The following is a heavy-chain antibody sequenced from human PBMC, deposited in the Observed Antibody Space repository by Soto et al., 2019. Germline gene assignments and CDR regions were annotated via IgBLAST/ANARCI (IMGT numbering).Heavy chain of an antibody. CDR2: IYHSGST. J-gene: IGHJ5*02. D-gene: IGHD2-2*01. CDR3: ARVLPAAIGGWFDP. Sequence: SENLSLTCTVSGGSISSGGYYWSWIRQHPGKGLEWIGYIYHSGSTYYNPSLKRRVTISVDTSKNQFSLKLSSVTAADTAVYYCARVLPAAIGGWFDPWGQGTLVTVSA. CDR1: GGSISSGGYY. V-gene: IGHV4-31*03.